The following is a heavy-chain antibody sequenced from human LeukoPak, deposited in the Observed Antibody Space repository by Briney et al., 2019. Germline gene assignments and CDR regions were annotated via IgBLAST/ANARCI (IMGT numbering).Heavy chain of an antibody. CDR1: GGSISSSSYY. V-gene: IGHV4-39*07. CDR3: ARERGVAAPPRNWFDP. Sequence: SETLSLTCTLSGGSISSSSYYWGWIRQPPGKGLEWIGSIYYSGRTYYNPSLKSRVTISVDTSKNQFSLKLSSVTAADTAVYYCARERGVAAPPRNWFDPWGQGTLVTVSS. D-gene: IGHD6-13*01. J-gene: IGHJ5*02. CDR2: IYYSGRT.